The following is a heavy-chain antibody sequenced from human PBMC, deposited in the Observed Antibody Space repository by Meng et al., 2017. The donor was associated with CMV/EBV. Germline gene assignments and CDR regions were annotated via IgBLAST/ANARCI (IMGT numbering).Heavy chain of an antibody. D-gene: IGHD3-10*01. CDR2: INHSGST. CDR3: ARESMVRGED. Sequence: QVQRQEWGAGLLQPSETLSLTCAVYGGSFSGYYWSWIRQPPGKGLEWIGEINHSGSTNYNPSLKSRVTISVDTSKNQFSLKLSSVTAADTAVYYCARESMVRGEDWGQGTLVTVAS. J-gene: IGHJ4*02. CDR1: GGSFSGYY. V-gene: IGHV4-34*01.